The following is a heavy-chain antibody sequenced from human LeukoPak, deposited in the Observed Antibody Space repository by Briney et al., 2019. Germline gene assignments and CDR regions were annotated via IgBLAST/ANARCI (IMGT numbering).Heavy chain of an antibody. CDR3: ARTPSGPTYYYGSGSYEGPYYFDY. Sequence: ASVKVSCKASGYTFTSYDINWVRQATGQGLEWMGRINPNSGGTNYAQKFQGRVTMTRDTSISTACMELSRLRSDDTAVYYCARTPSGPTYYYGSGSYEGPYYFDYWGQGTLVTVSS. D-gene: IGHD3-10*01. J-gene: IGHJ4*02. CDR1: GYTFTSYD. V-gene: IGHV1-2*06. CDR2: INPNSGGT.